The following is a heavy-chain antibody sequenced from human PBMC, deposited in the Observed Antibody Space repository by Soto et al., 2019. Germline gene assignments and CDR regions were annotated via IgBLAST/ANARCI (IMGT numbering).Heavy chain of an antibody. CDR2: IWYDGSNT. CDR1: GFFLRDFG. D-gene: IGHD2-15*01. V-gene: IGHV3-33*06. J-gene: IGHJ4*02. Sequence: PGGSLRLSCVASGFFLRDFGMHWVRQAPGKGLEWVSVIWYDGSNTYQGESVKGRFTMSRDISKNTLYLQMDSLRAEDTAVYYCAKDPDIVVVVAATHFDYWGQGTLVTVSS. CDR3: AKDPDIVVVVAATHFDY.